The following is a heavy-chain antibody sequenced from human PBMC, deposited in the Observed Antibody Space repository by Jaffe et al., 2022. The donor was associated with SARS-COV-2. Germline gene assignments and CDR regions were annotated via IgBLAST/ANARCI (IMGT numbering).Heavy chain of an antibody. V-gene: IGHV3-23*04. CDR2: VSGDGGRKT. CDR3: AKDPPNFVNDNSAYMH. J-gene: IGHJ4*02. D-gene: IGHD3-22*01. CDR1: GFTFDNYA. Sequence: EVHLVDSGGGLVQPGGSLRLSCAASGFTFDNYAMSWVRRAPGKGLEWVATVSGDGGRKTYYAVSVKGRFTISRDSSKNMVYLQMSSLRAEDTAIYYCAKDPPNFVNDNSAYMHWGQGTLVTVSS.